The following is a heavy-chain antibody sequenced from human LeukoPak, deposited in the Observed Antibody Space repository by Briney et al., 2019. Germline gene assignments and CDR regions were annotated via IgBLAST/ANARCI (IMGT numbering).Heavy chain of an antibody. J-gene: IGHJ4*02. CDR1: AFSLNAYN. D-gene: IGHD6-13*01. Sequence: GGSLRLSCAASAFSLNAYNMNWVRQAPGRGLEWVSSISYTGTYIYYADSVKGRFTISRDNSKNTLYLQMNSLRAEDTAVYYCARGTSAASDYWGQGTLVTVSS. CDR3: ARGTSAASDY. CDR2: ISYTGTYI. V-gene: IGHV3-21*01.